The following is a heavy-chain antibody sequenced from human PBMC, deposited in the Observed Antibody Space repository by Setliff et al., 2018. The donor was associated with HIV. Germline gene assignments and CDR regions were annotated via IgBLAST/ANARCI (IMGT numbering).Heavy chain of an antibody. CDR1: GYTFTSYY. CDR2: IYPSDGRT. D-gene: IGHD1-26*01. CDR3: AREPSGSGNYFDY. V-gene: IGHV1-46*01. Sequence: GASVKVSCKASGYTFTSYYMHWVRQAPGQGLEWMGIIYPSDGRTTYAQEFQGRVTMTRDTSTSTVYMELSSLRSEDTAVYYCAREPSGSGNYFDYWGQGTLVTVSS. J-gene: IGHJ4*02.